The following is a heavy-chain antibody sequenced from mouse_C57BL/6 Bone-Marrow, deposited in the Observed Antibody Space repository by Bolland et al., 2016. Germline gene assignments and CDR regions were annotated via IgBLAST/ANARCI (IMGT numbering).Heavy chain of an antibody. V-gene: IGHV5-6*01. CDR3: ARHTEGGRMAY. D-gene: IGHD3-3*01. Sequence: VKGRFTISRDNAKNTMYLQMSSLKSEDTAMYYCARHTEGGRMAYWGQGTLV. J-gene: IGHJ3*01.